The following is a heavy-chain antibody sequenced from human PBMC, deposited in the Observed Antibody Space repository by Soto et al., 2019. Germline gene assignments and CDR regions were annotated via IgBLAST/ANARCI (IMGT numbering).Heavy chain of an antibody. J-gene: IGHJ6*02. Sequence: ASVKVSCKASGYTFTSYGISWVRQAPGQGLEWMGWISAYNGNTNYAQKLQGRVTMTTDTSTSTAYMELRSLRSDDTAVYYCARASKEIVGNYYYYYGMDVWGQGTTVTVSS. CDR1: GYTFTSYG. V-gene: IGHV1-18*01. CDR3: ARASKEIVGNYYYYYGMDV. D-gene: IGHD1-26*01. CDR2: ISAYNGNT.